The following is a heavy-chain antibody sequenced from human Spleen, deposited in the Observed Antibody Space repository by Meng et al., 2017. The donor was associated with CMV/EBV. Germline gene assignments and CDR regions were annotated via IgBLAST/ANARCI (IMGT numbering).Heavy chain of an antibody. Sequence: ESLKISCTVYGGSFSGYFWSWIRQPPGKGLEWIGSIYYSGSTYYNPSLKSRVTISVDTSKNQFSLKLSSVTAADTAVYYCARHLDPPAAPRGMDVWGQGTTVTVSS. J-gene: IGHJ6*02. D-gene: IGHD6-13*01. CDR2: IYYSGST. V-gene: IGHV4-39*01. CDR1: GGSFSGYF. CDR3: ARHLDPPAAPRGMDV.